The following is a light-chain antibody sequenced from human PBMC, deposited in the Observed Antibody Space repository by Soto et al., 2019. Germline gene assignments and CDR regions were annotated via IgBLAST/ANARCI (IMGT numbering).Light chain of an antibody. CDR2: SDT. V-gene: IGLV3-21*04. CDR3: LVWDSGSAHVV. Sequence: SYELTQPPSVSVAPGKTASISCGGNNIGSKGVHCYQQKPGQAPVLVIYSDTDLPPVIPERFSGSNSANLATLTISRVEAGDEAGYYCLVWDSGSAHVVFGGGTKLTVL. CDR1: NIGSKG. J-gene: IGLJ2*01.